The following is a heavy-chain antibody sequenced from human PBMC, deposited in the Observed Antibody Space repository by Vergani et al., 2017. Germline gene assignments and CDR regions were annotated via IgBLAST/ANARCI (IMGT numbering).Heavy chain of an antibody. Sequence: DVDLVESGGGFVQPGGSRRLSCAASGFSFSSYSTNWVRQAPGKGLEWVSSISSSSSYIYYADSVKGRFTISRDNAKNSLYLQMNSLRAEDTAVYYCARDVKTSPRIQLWSSQGDYWGQGTLVTVSP. D-gene: IGHD5-18*01. CDR3: ARDVKTSPRIQLWSSQGDY. CDR2: ISSSSSYI. V-gene: IGHV3-21*01. CDR1: GFSFSSYS. J-gene: IGHJ4*02.